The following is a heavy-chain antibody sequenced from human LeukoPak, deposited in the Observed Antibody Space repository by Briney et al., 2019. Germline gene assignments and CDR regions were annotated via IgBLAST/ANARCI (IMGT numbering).Heavy chain of an antibody. J-gene: IGHJ4*02. CDR3: ARLIDYGDYRY. Sequence: GGSLRLSCAASGFTVSSNYMSWVRQAPGKELEWVSVIYSGGSTYYADSVKGRFTISRDNSKNTLYLQMNSLRAEDTAVYYCARLIDYGDYRYWGQGTLVTVSS. CDR2: IYSGGST. V-gene: IGHV3-53*01. D-gene: IGHD4-17*01. CDR1: GFTVSSNY.